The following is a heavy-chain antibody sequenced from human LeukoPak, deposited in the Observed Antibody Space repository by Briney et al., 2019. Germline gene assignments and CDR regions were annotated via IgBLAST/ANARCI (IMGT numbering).Heavy chain of an antibody. CDR1: GYTFTDYY. J-gene: IGHJ4*02. V-gene: IGHV1-46*03. CDR3: AVGLGFASGWPDY. D-gene: IGHD6-19*01. CDR2: INPSGGSA. Sequence: ASVKVPCKASGYTFTDYYIHWVRQAPGQGLEWMGIINPSGGSATSAQKFQGRVTMTEDTSTSTVYMELTSLRSEDTALYFCAVGLGFASGWPDYWGQGTLVTVSS.